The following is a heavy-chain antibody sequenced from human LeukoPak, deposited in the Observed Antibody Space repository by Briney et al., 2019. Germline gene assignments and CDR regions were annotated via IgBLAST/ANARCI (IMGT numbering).Heavy chain of an antibody. J-gene: IGHJ4*02. Sequence: PSKTLSLTCAVYGVSFSGYYWGWIRQPPGKGLEWIGEINHSGSTNYNPSLKSRVTISVDTSKNQFSLKLSSVTAADTAVYYCAGGSSSWYWGYWGQGTLVTVSS. D-gene: IGHD6-13*01. CDR3: AGGSSSWYWGY. V-gene: IGHV4-34*01. CDR1: GVSFSGYY. CDR2: INHSGST.